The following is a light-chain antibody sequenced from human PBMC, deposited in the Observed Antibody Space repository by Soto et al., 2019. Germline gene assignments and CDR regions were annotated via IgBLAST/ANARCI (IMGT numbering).Light chain of an antibody. CDR2: GAS. CDR3: QQYNNYIT. Sequence: EIVMTQSPATLSVSPGERATLSCRASQSVGNNLAWYQHKSGQAPRLLIYGASTRATGGPARFSGSGSGTEFTLTISSLQSEDLAVYYCQQYNNYITFGQGTRLEIK. J-gene: IGKJ5*01. CDR1: QSVGNN. V-gene: IGKV3-15*01.